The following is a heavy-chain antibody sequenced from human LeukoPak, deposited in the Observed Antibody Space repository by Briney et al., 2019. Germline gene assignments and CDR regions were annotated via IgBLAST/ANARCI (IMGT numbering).Heavy chain of an antibody. Sequence: ASVKVSCKASGYTFTGYYMHWVRQAPGQGLEWMGWINPNSGGTNYAQKFRGRVTMTRDTSISTAYMELSRLRSDDTAVYYCARGGRGIAVASYYFDYWGQGTLVTVSS. CDR2: INPNSGGT. J-gene: IGHJ4*02. V-gene: IGHV1-2*02. CDR3: ARGGRGIAVASYYFDY. D-gene: IGHD6-19*01. CDR1: GYTFTGYY.